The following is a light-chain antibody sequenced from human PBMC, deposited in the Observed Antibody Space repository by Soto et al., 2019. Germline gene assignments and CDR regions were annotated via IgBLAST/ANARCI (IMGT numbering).Light chain of an antibody. V-gene: IGKV3-11*01. CDR2: DAS. CDR1: QSVSSY. J-gene: IGKJ1*01. CDR3: QRRSNSSPLM. Sequence: EIVLTQSPATLSLSPGERATLSCRASQSVSSYLAWYQQKPGQAPRLLIYDASNSANGIPARFSGSGPGTDFSPTIRSLDSEDFSVYYCQRRSNSSPLMFGQGTKVESK.